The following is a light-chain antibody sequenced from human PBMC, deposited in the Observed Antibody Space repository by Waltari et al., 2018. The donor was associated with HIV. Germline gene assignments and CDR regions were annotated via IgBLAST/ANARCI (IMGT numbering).Light chain of an antibody. V-gene: IGKV1-33*01. CDR2: DAS. CDR3: QQYANVPWT. J-gene: IGKJ1*01. CDR1: RDISNH. Sequence: DIQMTQSPSSLSASVGDRVTITCQASRDISNHLNWYQQKPGTAPQLLIYDASNVETGISSRFSGSGSGTDFTFTISSLQPEDSAIYSCQQYANVPWTFGQGTRVEIK.